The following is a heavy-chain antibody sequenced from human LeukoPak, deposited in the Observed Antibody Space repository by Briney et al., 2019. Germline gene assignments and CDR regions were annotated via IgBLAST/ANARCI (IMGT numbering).Heavy chain of an antibody. Sequence: ASVKVSCKASGYTFTSYGINWVRQAPGQGLEWMGWISTYNGNANYAQKLQGRVTMTTDTSTSTAYMELRSLRSDDTAVYYCARHPPGIAATGTEAFDIWGQGTMVTVSS. CDR2: ISTYNGNA. D-gene: IGHD6-13*01. CDR1: GYTFTSYG. CDR3: ARHPPGIAATGTEAFDI. J-gene: IGHJ3*02. V-gene: IGHV1-18*01.